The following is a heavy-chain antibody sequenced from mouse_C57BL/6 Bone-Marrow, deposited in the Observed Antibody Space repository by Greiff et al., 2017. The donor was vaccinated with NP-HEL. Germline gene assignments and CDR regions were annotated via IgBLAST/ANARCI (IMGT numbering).Heavy chain of an antibody. CDR3: ALPYSSNSEVNFDY. V-gene: IGHV1-4*01. CDR1: GYTFTSYT. Sequence: QVQLQQSGAELARPGASVKMSCKASGYTFTSYTMHWVKQRPGQGLEWIGYINPSSGYTKYNQKFKDKATLTADKSSSTAYMQLSILTSEDSAFYYCALPYSSNSEVNFDYWGQGTTLTVSS. D-gene: IGHD2-5*01. CDR2: INPSSGYT. J-gene: IGHJ2*01.